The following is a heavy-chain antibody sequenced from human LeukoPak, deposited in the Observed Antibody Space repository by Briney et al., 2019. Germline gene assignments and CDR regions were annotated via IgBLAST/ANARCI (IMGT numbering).Heavy chain of an antibody. CDR1: GDSISSTSFY. V-gene: IGHV4-39*07. J-gene: IGHJ5*01. D-gene: IGHD2-21*01. CDR3: ARQIAVVEPTDPNWFDS. Sequence: SETLSLTCSVSGDSISSTSFYWGWIRQPPGRGLEWIGSIFYSGTTYYTPSLKSRVTLSIDTSKNHFSLRLTSVTAADTAVYYCARQIAVVEPTDPNWFDSWGQGTLVTVSS. CDR2: IFYSGTT.